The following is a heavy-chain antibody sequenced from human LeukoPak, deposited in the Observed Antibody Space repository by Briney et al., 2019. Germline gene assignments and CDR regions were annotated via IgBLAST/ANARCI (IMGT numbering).Heavy chain of an antibody. J-gene: IGHJ3*02. V-gene: IGHV3-21*01. CDR2: ISSSSSYI. CDR1: GFTFSSYG. Sequence: PGGSLRLSCAASGFTFSSYGMHWVSQAPGKGLEWVSSISSSSSYIYYADSVKGRFTISRDNAKNSLYPQMNSLRAEDTAVYYCARDGYDSSVDAFDIWGQGTMVTVSS. CDR3: ARDGYDSSVDAFDI. D-gene: IGHD3-22*01.